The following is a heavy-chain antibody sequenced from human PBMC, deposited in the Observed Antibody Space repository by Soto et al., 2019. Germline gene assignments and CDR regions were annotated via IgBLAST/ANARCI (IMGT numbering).Heavy chain of an antibody. V-gene: IGHV1-18*04. D-gene: IGHD5-12*01. CDR1: GYTFTSYG. Sequence: QVQLVQSGAEVKKPGASVKVSCKAPGYTFTSYGISWVRQAPGQGLEWMGWISTFNGNTNYAQKFQGRVTMTTDTSTSIVYMELRSLRSDDTAVYYCARDYSGYARTDYWGQGTLVTVSS. J-gene: IGHJ4*02. CDR2: ISTFNGNT. CDR3: ARDYSGYARTDY.